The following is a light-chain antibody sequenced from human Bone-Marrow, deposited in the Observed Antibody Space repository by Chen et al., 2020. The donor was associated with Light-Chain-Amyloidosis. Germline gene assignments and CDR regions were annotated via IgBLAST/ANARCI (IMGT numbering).Light chain of an antibody. CDR2: DVR. Sequence: QSALTQPASVSASPGPSISIYCTGSSSDVGGYAYVSWYQQHPGKAPKLLIYDVRIRPSGVSNRFSGSKSGNTASLAISGLLTEDEAAYYCSSYTSSSAPVVFGGGTKLTVL. CDR3: SSYTSSSAPVV. CDR1: SSDVGGYAY. V-gene: IGLV2-14*03. J-gene: IGLJ2*01.